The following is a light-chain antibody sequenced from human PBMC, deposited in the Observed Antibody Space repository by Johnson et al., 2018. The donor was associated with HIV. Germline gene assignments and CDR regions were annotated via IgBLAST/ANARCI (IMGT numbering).Light chain of an antibody. V-gene: IGLV1-51*01. J-gene: IGLJ1*01. CDR3: GTRDSSFSAGLYV. Sequence: QSVLTQPPSVSAAPGQKVTISCSGSSSNIGNNYVSWYQQLPGTAPKLLIYDNNKRPSGIPDRFSGSKSGTSATLGITGLQTGEEADYYCGTRDSSFSAGLYVFGSGTKVTVL. CDR1: SSNIGNNY. CDR2: DNN.